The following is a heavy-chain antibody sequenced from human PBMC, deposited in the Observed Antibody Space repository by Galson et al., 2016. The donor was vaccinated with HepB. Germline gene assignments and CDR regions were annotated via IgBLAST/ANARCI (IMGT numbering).Heavy chain of an antibody. CDR2: VSPFFGTT. J-gene: IGHJ3*01. V-gene: IGHV1-69*13. CDR1: GGTFANYA. Sequence: SVKVSCKVSGGTFANYAMNWVRQVPGQGLEWMGEVSPFFGTTLYGQKFQGRVTITADESTATAHMELSSLKSDDTAGYYCARGLAVVVTALRGALDVWGQGTLVTVSS. D-gene: IGHD2-21*02. CDR3: ARGLAVVVTALRGALDV.